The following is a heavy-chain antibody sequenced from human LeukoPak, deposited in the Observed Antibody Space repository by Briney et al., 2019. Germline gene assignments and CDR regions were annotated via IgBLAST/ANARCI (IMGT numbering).Heavy chain of an antibody. CDR3: ARGGPYYGVVYWFDP. D-gene: IGHD3-3*01. CDR2: MNPNSGNT. Sequence: ASVKVSCKASGYTFTSYDINWVRQATGQGPEWMGWMNPNSGNTGYAQKFQGRVTITRNTSISTAYMELSSLRSEDTAVYYCARGGPYYGVVYWFDPWGQGTLVTVSS. CDR1: GYTFTSYD. V-gene: IGHV1-8*03. J-gene: IGHJ5*02.